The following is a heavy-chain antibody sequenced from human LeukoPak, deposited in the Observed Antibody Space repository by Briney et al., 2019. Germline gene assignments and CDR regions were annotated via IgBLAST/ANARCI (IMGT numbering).Heavy chain of an antibody. CDR2: IYTSGST. Sequence: SETLSLTCTVSGGSISSYYWSWIRQPAGKGLEWIGRIYTSGSTNYNPSLKSRVTMSVDTSKNQFFLKLSSVTAADTAVYYCARNPNTLSPYCGGDCYPDDAFDIWGQGTMVTVSS. V-gene: IGHV4-4*07. J-gene: IGHJ3*02. D-gene: IGHD2-21*01. CDR1: GGSISSYY. CDR3: ARNPNTLSPYCGGDCYPDDAFDI.